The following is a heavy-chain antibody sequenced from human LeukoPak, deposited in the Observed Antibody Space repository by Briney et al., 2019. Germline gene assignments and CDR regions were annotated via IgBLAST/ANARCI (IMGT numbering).Heavy chain of an antibody. Sequence: GGSLRLSCAASGFTFSSYSMNWVRQAPGKGLEWVSSINILSNYIYYADSVKGRFTISRDNAKSSLYLQMNSLRGEDAAVYYCARARYGSGGYFFDFWGQGTLVTVSS. CDR2: INILSNYI. CDR3: ARARYGSGGYFFDF. D-gene: IGHD3-10*01. J-gene: IGHJ4*02. V-gene: IGHV3-21*01. CDR1: GFTFSSYS.